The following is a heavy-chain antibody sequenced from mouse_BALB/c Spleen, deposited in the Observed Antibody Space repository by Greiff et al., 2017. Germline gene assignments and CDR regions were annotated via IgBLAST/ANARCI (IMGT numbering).Heavy chain of an antibody. CDR3: ASGGMITTGY. D-gene: IGHD2-4*01. V-gene: IGHV1-77*01. CDR1: GYTFTDYV. CDR2: IYPGSGST. J-gene: IGHJ2*01. Sequence: QVQLKQSGPELVKPGASVKMSCKASGYTFTDYVISWVKQRTGQGLEWIGEIYPGSGSTYYNEKFKGKATLTADKSSNTAYMQLSSLTSEDSAVYYCASGGMITTGYWGQGTTLTVSS.